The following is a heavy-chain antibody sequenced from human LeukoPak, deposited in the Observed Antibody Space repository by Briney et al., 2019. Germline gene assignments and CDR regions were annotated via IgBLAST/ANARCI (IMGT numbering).Heavy chain of an antibody. CDR3: ARAPLFLWSKLDY. V-gene: IGHV3-21*01. CDR1: GFTFRDYT. Sequence: PGGSLRLSRAASGFTFRDYTMSWVRQAPGKGLEWVSAIDKSGTYIKYADSVKGRFTISRDNSKNTLYLQMNSLRAEDTAVYYCARAPLFLWSKLDYWGQGTLVTVSS. D-gene: IGHD3-10*01. J-gene: IGHJ4*02. CDR2: IDKSGTYI.